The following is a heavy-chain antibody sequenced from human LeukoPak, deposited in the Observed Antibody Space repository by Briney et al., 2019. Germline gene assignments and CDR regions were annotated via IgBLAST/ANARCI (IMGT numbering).Heavy chain of an antibody. Sequence: SETLSLTCTVSGGSISSYYWSWIRQPPGKGLEWIGYIYYSGSTNYNPSLKSRVTISVDTSNNHFSLKLSSVTAADTAVYYCARHMVRGSHHFDYWGQGTLVTVSS. CDR3: ARHMVRGSHHFDY. CDR2: IYYSGST. D-gene: IGHD3-10*01. CDR1: GGSISSYY. V-gene: IGHV4-59*08. J-gene: IGHJ4*02.